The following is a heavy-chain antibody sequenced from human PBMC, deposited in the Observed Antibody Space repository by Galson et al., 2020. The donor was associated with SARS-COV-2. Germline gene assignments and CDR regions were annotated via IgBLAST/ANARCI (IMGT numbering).Heavy chain of an antibody. CDR3: ARHGSSTSYPIFPGWFDP. V-gene: IGHV5-10-1*01. CDR2: IDPSDSYT. CDR1: GYSFTSYW. Sequence: HGESLKISCKGSGYSFTSYWISWVRQMPGKGLEWMGRIDPSDSYTNYSPSFQGHVTISADKSISTAYLQWSSLKASDTAMYYWARHGSSTSYPIFPGWFDPWGQGTLVTVSS. D-gene: IGHD2-2*01. J-gene: IGHJ5*02.